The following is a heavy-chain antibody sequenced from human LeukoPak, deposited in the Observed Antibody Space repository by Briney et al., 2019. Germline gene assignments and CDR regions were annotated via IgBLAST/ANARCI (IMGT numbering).Heavy chain of an antibody. V-gene: IGHV1-69*05. CDR2: IIPIFGTA. D-gene: IGHD2-15*01. CDR3: ARTDLQEDWFDP. CDR1: GGTFSSYA. Sequence: GASVKVSCKASGGTFSSYAISWVRQAPGQGLEWMGGIIPIFGTANYAQKFQGRVTITTDESTSTAYMELSSLRSEDMAVYYCARTDLQEDWFDPWGQGTLVTVSS. J-gene: IGHJ5*02.